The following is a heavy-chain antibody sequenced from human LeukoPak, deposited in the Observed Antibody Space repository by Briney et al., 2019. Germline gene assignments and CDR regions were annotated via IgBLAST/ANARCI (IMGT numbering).Heavy chain of an antibody. CDR1: GFTFSSYA. Sequence: GGSLRLSCAASGFTFSSYAMSWVRQAPGKGLEWVSAISGSGGSTYYADSVKGRFTIFRDNSKNTLYLQMNSLRAEDTAVYYCAKVPMIVVVSDYWGQGTLVSVSS. CDR2: ISGSGGST. J-gene: IGHJ4*02. V-gene: IGHV3-23*01. CDR3: AKVPMIVVVSDY. D-gene: IGHD3-22*01.